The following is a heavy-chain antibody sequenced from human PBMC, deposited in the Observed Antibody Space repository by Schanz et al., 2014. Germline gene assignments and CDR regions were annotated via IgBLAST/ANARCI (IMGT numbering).Heavy chain of an antibody. J-gene: IGHJ4*02. D-gene: IGHD4-17*01. CDR1: GFTFSDYY. V-gene: IGHV3-7*03. Sequence: PGGSLRLSCVVSGFTFSDYYMSWIRQAPGKGLESVAKINPDGSGKYYVVSVEGRFTISRDNAKNSLYLQMNSLRDEDTAVYYCATFTVGDYGHWGQGTLVTVSS. CDR2: INPDGSGK. CDR3: ATFTVGDYGH.